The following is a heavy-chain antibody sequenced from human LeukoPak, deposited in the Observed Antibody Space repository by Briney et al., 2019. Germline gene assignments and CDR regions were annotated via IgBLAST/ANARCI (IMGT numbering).Heavy chain of an antibody. J-gene: IGHJ4*02. Sequence: VASVKVSCKASGGTFSSYAISWVRQAPGQGLEWMGGIIPIFGTANYAQKFQGRVTITADESTSTAYMELSSLRSEDTAVYYCARDSDYGDLYTFDYWGQGTLVTVSS. V-gene: IGHV1-69*13. CDR1: GGTFSSYA. CDR2: IIPIFGTA. D-gene: IGHD4-17*01. CDR3: ARDSDYGDLYTFDY.